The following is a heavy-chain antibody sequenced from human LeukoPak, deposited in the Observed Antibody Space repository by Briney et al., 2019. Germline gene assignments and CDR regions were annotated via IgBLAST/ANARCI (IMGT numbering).Heavy chain of an antibody. D-gene: IGHD3-10*01. J-gene: IGHJ4*02. Sequence: GGSLRLSCAASGFTFSDYDMSWVRQAPGKGLEWVSGISGSGGSTYYADSVKGRFTISRDNSKNTLYLQMNSLRAEDTAVYYCARHMVRGVILYFDYWGQGTLVTVSS. CDR2: ISGSGGST. V-gene: IGHV3-23*01. CDR3: ARHMVRGVILYFDY. CDR1: GFTFSDYD.